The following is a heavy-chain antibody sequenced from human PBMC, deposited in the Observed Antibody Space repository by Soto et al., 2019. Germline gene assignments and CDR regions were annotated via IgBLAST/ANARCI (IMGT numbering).Heavy chain of an antibody. V-gene: IGHV1-69*05. J-gene: IGHJ6*02. CDR2: INPNFGTA. Sequence: SVKVSCKASGYSFTTYYIHWVRRAPGQGLEWMGRINPNFGTAKYAQNFQGRVTITTDKFTSTAYMELSSPRSEDTAVYYCARGGSSAYYYYGMDVWGQGTTVTVSS. D-gene: IGHD2-15*01. CDR1: GYSFTTYY. CDR3: ARGGSSAYYYYGMDV.